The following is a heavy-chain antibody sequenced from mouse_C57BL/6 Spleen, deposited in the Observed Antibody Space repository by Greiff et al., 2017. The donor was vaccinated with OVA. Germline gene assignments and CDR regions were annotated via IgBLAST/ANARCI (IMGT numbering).Heavy chain of an antibody. J-gene: IGHJ3*01. CDR3: TRLGPIYYYGSSYAWFAY. V-gene: IGHV1-15*01. Sequence: VKLMESGAELVRPGASVTLSCKASGYTFTDYEMHWVKQTPVHGLEWIGAIDPETGGTAYNQKFKGKAILTADTSSSTAYMELRSLTSEDSAVYYCTRLGPIYYYGSSYAWFAYWGQGTLVTVSA. CDR2: IDPETGGT. D-gene: IGHD1-1*01. CDR1: GYTFTDYE.